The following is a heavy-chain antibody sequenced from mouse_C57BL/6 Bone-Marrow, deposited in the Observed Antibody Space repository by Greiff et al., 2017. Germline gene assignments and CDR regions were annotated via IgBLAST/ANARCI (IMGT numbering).Heavy chain of an antibody. D-gene: IGHD1-1*01. J-gene: IGHJ3*01. Sequence: QVQLQQSGAELVKPGASVKLSCKASGYTFTEYTIHWVKQRSGQGLEWIGWFYPGSGSIKYNEKFKDKATLTADKSSSTVYMELSRLTSEDAAVYFGARHEDYYGSSPAWFAYWGQGTLVTVCA. CDR1: GYTFTEYT. V-gene: IGHV1-62-2*01. CDR2: FYPGSGSI. CDR3: ARHEDYYGSSPAWFAY.